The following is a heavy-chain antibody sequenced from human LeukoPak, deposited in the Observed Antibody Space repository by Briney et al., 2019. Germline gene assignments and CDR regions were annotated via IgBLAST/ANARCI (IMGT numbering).Heavy chain of an antibody. CDR3: AREYYYGSGSYRPSSYMDV. V-gene: IGHV4-38-2*02. D-gene: IGHD3-10*01. J-gene: IGHJ6*03. CDR1: GYSISSGYY. Sequence: SETLSLTCTDSGYSISSGYYWGWIRQPPGKGLEWIGSIYHSGSTYYNPSLKSRVTISVDTSKNQFSLKLSSVTAADTAVYYCAREYYYGSGSYRPSSYMDVWGKGTTVTVSS. CDR2: IYHSGST.